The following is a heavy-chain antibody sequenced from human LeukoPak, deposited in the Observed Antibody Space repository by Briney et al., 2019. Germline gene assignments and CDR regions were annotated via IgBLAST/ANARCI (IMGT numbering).Heavy chain of an antibody. Sequence: SETLPLTCTVSGDSFSSHYWTWIRQPPGKGLEWIGYISYRGSTNYNPSLKSRVTISIDTSKNQFSLRLSSVTAADTAVYYCARDLVTVTKGFDIWGQGTMVSVSS. CDR3: ARDLVTVTKGFDI. J-gene: IGHJ3*02. D-gene: IGHD4-17*01. CDR2: ISYRGST. CDR1: GDSFSSHY. V-gene: IGHV4-59*11.